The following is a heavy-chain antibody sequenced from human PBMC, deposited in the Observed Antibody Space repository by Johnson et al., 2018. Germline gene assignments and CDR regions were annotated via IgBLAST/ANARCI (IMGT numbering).Heavy chain of an antibody. J-gene: IGHJ6*03. V-gene: IGHV4-34*01. Sequence: QVQLQQWGAGLLKPSETLSLTCGVYNESFTDYYWSWIRQPPGKGLEWIGEVNYRGSTNYNPSLKSRVTISIDTSKNQFSLKLSSVTAAYTAIYYFARDPTGYHYMDIWGKGTTVTVSS. CDR1: NESFTDYY. D-gene: IGHD4-11*01. CDR3: ARDPTGYHYMDI. CDR2: VNYRGST.